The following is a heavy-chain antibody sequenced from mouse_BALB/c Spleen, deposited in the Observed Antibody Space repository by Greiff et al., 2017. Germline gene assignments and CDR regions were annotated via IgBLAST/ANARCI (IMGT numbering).Heavy chain of an antibody. Sequence: VQGVESGPGLVAPSQSLSITCTVSGFSLTSYGVHWVRQPPGKGLEWLGVIWAGGSTNYNSALMSRLSISKDNSKSQVFLKMNSLQTDDTAMYYCARDRGGSYYGSSWYFDVWGAGTTVTVSS. V-gene: IGHV2-9*02. J-gene: IGHJ1*01. D-gene: IGHD1-1*01. CDR3: ARDRGGSYYGSSWYFDV. CDR1: GFSLTSYG. CDR2: IWAGGST.